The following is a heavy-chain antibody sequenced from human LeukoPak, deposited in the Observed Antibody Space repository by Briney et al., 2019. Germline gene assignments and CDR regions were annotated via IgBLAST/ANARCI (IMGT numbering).Heavy chain of an antibody. Sequence: PGGSLRLSCEASGLTFSSYEMSWVRQAPGKGLEWVSYISNRGRTIYYADSVKGRFTIARDNAKNSLYLQMNSLRVEDTAVYYCARKFAPGAFDIWGQGTMVTVSS. D-gene: IGHD3-10*01. CDR3: ARKFAPGAFDI. CDR1: GLTFSSYE. J-gene: IGHJ3*02. CDR2: ISNRGRTI. V-gene: IGHV3-48*03.